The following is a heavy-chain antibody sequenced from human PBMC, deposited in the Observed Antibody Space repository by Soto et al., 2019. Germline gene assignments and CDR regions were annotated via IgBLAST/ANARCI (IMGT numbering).Heavy chain of an antibody. J-gene: IGHJ4*02. D-gene: IGHD3-16*01. V-gene: IGHV5-10-1*01. Sequence: PGESLKISCEGSGYAFTNYWINWVRQMPGKGLEWMGRIDPSDSYTNYSPSFQGHVTFLVDKSISTTYVQWSSLKASDTAVYYCGRNGGDGYHIDYWGQGTLVTVSS. CDR1: GYAFTNYW. CDR2: IDPSDSYT. CDR3: GRNGGDGYHIDY.